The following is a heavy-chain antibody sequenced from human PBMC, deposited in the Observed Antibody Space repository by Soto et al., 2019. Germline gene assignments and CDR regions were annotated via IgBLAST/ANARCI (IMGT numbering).Heavy chain of an antibody. CDR1: GGSFSGYY. CDR3: ARGVGANFEY. Sequence: SETLSLTCAVYGGSFSGYYWSWIRQPPGKGLEWIGEINHSGSTNYNPSLKSRVTISVDTSKNQFSLKLSSVTAADTAVYYCARGVGANFEYWGQGTQVTVSS. V-gene: IGHV4-34*01. D-gene: IGHD1-26*01. CDR2: INHSGST. J-gene: IGHJ4*02.